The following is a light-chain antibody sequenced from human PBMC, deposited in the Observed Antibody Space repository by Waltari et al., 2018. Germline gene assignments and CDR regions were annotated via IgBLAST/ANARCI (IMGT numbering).Light chain of an antibody. V-gene: IGLV3-21*04. CDR2: YDS. CDR1: NIESKS. J-gene: IGLJ1*01. Sequence: SYVLTQPPSVSVAPGKTASITCGGNNIESKSVHWYQQKPGQAPILVISYDSHRPSGIPGRFSGSNSGKTATLTISRVEAGDEADYYCQVWDANTDPGVFGTGTEVTVL. CDR3: QVWDANTDPGV.